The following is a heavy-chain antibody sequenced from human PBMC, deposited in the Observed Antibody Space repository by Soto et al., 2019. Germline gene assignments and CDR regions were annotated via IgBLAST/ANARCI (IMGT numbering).Heavy chain of an antibody. CDR1: GGSISSSNW. Sequence: QVQLQESGPGLVKPSGTLSLTCAVSGGSISSSNWWSWVRQPPGKGLAWIGEIYHSGSTTYNPSLMSRLTISVDRSKNQLSLKLRSVTAADTAVYYCTRDMIYGSERSYYYYAMDVWGRGTTVTVSS. CDR2: IYHSGST. D-gene: IGHD3-10*01. CDR3: TRDMIYGSERSYYYYAMDV. J-gene: IGHJ6*02. V-gene: IGHV4-4*02.